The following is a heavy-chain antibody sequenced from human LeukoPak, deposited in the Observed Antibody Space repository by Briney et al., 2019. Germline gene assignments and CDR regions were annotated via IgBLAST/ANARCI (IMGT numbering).Heavy chain of an antibody. D-gene: IGHD1-1*01. Sequence: TRGSLRLSCAASGFTFDDYAMHWVRHAPGKGLEWVSGISWNSGSIGYADSVKGRFTISRDNAKNSLYLQMNSLRAEDMALYYCARREGSGWYFDYWGQGTLVTVSS. V-gene: IGHV3-9*03. J-gene: IGHJ4*02. CDR2: ISWNSGSI. CDR3: ARREGSGWYFDY. CDR1: GFTFDDYA.